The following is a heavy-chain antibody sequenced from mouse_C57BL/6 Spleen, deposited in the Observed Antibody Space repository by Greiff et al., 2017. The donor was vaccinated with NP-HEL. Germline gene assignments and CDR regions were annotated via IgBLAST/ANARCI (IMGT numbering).Heavy chain of an antibody. V-gene: IGHV3-6*01. CDR2: ISYDGSN. CDR1: GYSITSGYY. J-gene: IGHJ2*01. D-gene: IGHD2-4*01. Sequence: EVKLMESGPGLVKPSQSLSLTCSVTGYSITSGYYWNWIRQFPGNKLEWMGYISYDGSNNYNPSLKNRISITRDTSKNQFFLKLNSVTTEDTATYYCARGYYDYGNFDYWGQGTTLTVSS. CDR3: ARGYYDYGNFDY.